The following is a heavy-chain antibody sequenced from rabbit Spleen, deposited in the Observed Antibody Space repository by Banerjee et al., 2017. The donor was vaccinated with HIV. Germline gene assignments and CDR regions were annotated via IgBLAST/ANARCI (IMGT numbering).Heavy chain of an antibody. CDR2: INSKSGEN. CDR3: ARDMADVVGWNFGL. CDR1: GFSLIYNNV. Sequence: QEQLEESGGGLVKPGGSLALSCKASGFSLIYNNVMCWVRQAPGKGLEWIACINSKSGENVYANWAKGRFTISKTSSTTVTLQMTSLTAADTAPYFCARDMADVVGWNFGLWGPAPSSPS. J-gene: IGHJ4*01. V-gene: IGHV1S45*01. D-gene: IGHD3-1*01.